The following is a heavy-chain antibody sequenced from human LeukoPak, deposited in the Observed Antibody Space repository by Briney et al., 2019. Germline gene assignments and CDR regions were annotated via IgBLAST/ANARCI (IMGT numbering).Heavy chain of an antibody. CDR3: ARNYYDSSAYYYFDY. CDR2: IYSGGGT. CDR1: GFTVSSSY. Sequence: GGSLRLSCAASGFTVSSSYMNWVRQAPGKGLEWVSLIYSGGGTYYADSVKGRFTISRDNSKNTLYLQMNSLRAEDTAVYYCARNYYDSSAYYYFDYWGQGTLVTVSS. V-gene: IGHV3-66*01. D-gene: IGHD3-22*01. J-gene: IGHJ4*02.